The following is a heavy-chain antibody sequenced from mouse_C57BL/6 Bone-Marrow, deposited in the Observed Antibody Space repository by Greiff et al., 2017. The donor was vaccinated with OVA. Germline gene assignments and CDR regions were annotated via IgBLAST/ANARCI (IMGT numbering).Heavy chain of an antibody. CDR2: INPSSGYT. Sequence: VKLMESGAELAKPGASVKLSCKASGYTFTSYWMHWVKQRPGQGLEWIGYINPSSGYTKYNQKFKDKATLTAAKSSSTAYIQLISLTYEDSAVYDGARNLLWKAWFAYWGQGTLVTVSA. CDR3: ARNLLWKAWFAY. V-gene: IGHV1-7*01. J-gene: IGHJ3*01. CDR1: GYTFTSYW. D-gene: IGHD2-1*01.